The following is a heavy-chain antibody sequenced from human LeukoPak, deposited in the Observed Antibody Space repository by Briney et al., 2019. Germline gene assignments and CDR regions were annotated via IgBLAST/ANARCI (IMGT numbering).Heavy chain of an antibody. D-gene: IGHD1-1*01. CDR2: ISSSSSYI. CDR1: GFTFSSYS. J-gene: IGHJ6*02. CDR3: ASSRDQLSYYYYYGMDV. V-gene: IGHV3-21*01. Sequence: GGSLRLSCAASGFTFSSYSMSWVRQAPGKGLEWVSSISSSSSYIYYADSVKGRFTISRDNAKNSLYLQMNSLRAEDTAVYYCASSRDQLSYYYYYGMDVWGQGTTVTVSS.